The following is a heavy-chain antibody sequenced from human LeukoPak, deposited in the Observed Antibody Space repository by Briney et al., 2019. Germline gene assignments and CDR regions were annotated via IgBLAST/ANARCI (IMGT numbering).Heavy chain of an antibody. CDR3: ARDRDYDILTGYGY. Sequence: LAGGSLRLSCAASGFTVSSNYMSWVRQAPGKGLEWVSVIYSGGSTYYADSVKGRFTISRDNSKNTLYLQMNSLRAEDTAVYYCARDRDYDILTGYGYWGQGTLVTVSS. J-gene: IGHJ4*02. V-gene: IGHV3-53*01. CDR2: IYSGGST. CDR1: GFTVSSNY. D-gene: IGHD3-9*01.